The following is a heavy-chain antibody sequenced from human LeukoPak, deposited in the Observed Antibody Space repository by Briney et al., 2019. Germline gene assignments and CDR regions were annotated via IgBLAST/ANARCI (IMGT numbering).Heavy chain of an antibody. CDR2: ISGSGGNT. D-gene: IGHD3-10*01. CDR3: AKAQYYYGSGSYCDY. Sequence: GGSLRLSCAASGFTFSTYAMSWVRQAPGKGLEWVSAISGSGGNTFYADSVNGRFTISRDNSKNTLYLQMNSLRAEGTAVYYCAKAQYYYGSGSYCDYWGQGALVTVSS. V-gene: IGHV3-23*01. CDR1: GFTFSTYA. J-gene: IGHJ4*02.